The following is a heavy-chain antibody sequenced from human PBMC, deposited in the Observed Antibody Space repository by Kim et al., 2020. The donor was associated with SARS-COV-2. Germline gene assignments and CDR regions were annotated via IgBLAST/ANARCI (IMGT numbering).Heavy chain of an antibody. CDR1: GFTFDDYA. J-gene: IGHJ4*02. CDR2: ISGDGGST. CDR3: AKDTRYSSSSDFDY. V-gene: IGHV3-43*02. D-gene: IGHD6-6*01. Sequence: GGSLRLSCAASGFTFDDYAMHWVRQAPGKGLEWVSLISGDGGSTYYAGSVKGRFTISRDNSNNSLYLQMNSLRTEDTALYYCAKDTRYSSSSDFDYWGQGTLVTVSS.